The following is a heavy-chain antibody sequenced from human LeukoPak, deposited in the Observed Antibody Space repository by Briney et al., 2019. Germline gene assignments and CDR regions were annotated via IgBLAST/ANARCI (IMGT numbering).Heavy chain of an antibody. CDR2: ITGTGHIT. V-gene: IGHV3-23*01. J-gene: IGHJ4*02. Sequence: AGGTLRLSCAASGFTFSSYGMSWVRQAPGKGLEWVSAITGTGHITYYADSVKGRFTISRDNSKNTLYLQMNSLRAEDTALYYCARHQGWLQWEYWGQGTLVTVSS. CDR3: ARHQGWLQWEY. D-gene: IGHD5-24*01. CDR1: GFTFSSYG.